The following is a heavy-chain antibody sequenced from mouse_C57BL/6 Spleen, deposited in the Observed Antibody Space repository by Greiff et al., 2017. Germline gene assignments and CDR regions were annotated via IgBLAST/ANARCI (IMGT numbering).Heavy chain of an antibody. D-gene: IGHD2-3*01. Sequence: VQLQQPGAELVKPGASVKMSCKASGYTFTSYWITWVKQRPGQGLEWIGDIYPGSGSTNYNEKFKSKATLTVDTSSSTAYMQLSSLTSEDSAVYYCATGDGYYGAWFAYWGQETLVTVSA. CDR2: IYPGSGST. CDR3: ATGDGYYGAWFAY. CDR1: GYTFTSYW. J-gene: IGHJ3*01. V-gene: IGHV1-55*01.